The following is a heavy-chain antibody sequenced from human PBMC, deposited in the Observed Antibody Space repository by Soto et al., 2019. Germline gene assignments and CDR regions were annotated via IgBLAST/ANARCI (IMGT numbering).Heavy chain of an antibody. J-gene: IGHJ4*02. CDR1: GFTFSTYD. CDR3: ARYCTTKNCIDRSFDY. Sequence: GTSLRLSCAVSGFTFSTYDMSWIRQAPGKGLEWVSVLTAGGRTTYYADSVKGRFTISRDNSKGSLYLQMDSLRAEDTAIYYCARYCTTKNCIDRSFDYWGQGTLVTVSS. V-gene: IGHV3-23*01. D-gene: IGHD2-8*01. CDR2: LTAGGRTT.